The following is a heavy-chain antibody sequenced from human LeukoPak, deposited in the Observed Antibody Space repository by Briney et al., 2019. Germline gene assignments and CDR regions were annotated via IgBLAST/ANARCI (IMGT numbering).Heavy chain of an antibody. V-gene: IGHV1-69*13. CDR3: ARPRGDGHCSSTSCSMDV. D-gene: IGHD2-2*01. CDR1: GGGFGNYG. J-gene: IGHJ6*04. Sequence: SVKVSCKASGGGFGNYGITWVRQAPGQGLEWMGGIIPIFGTANYAQKFQGRVTITADESTSTAYMELSSLRSEDTAVYYCARPRGDGHCSSTSCSMDVWGKGTTVTVSS. CDR2: IIPIFGTA.